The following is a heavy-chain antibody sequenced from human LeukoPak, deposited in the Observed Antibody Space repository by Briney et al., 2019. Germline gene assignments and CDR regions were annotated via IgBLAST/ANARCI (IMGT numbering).Heavy chain of an antibody. D-gene: IGHD6-19*01. J-gene: IGHJ1*01. CDR3: ARASPSSSGWYTEYFQH. Sequence: GASVKVSCKASGYTFTSYGISWVRQAPGQGLEWMGWISAYNGNTNYAQKLQGRVTMTTDTSTSTAYMELRSLRPDDTAVYYCARASPSSSGWYTEYFQHWGQGSLVTVSS. V-gene: IGHV1-18*01. CDR1: GYTFTSYG. CDR2: ISAYNGNT.